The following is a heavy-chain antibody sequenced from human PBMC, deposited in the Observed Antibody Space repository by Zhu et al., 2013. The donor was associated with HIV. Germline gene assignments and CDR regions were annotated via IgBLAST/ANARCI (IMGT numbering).Heavy chain of an antibody. V-gene: IGHV1-69*01. CDR2: IIPIFGTA. D-gene: IGHD3-10*01. Sequence: QVQLVQSGAEVKKPGSSVKVSCKASGGTFSSYAISWVRQAPGQGLEWMGGIIPIFGTANYAQKFQGRVTITADESTSTAYMELSSLRSEDTAVYYCARSRGRSHIFFLYGMDVWGQGTTVTVSS. CDR3: ARSRGRSHIFFLYGMDV. CDR1: GGTFSSYA. J-gene: IGHJ6*02.